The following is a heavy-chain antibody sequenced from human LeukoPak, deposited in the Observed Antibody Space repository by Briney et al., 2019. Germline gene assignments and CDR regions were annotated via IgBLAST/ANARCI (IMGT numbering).Heavy chain of an antibody. D-gene: IGHD3-10*01. Sequence: GGSLRLSCAASGFTFSSYWMSWVRQAPGKGLEWVANIKQDGSEKYYVDSVKGRFTISRDNAKNSLYLQMNSLRAEDTAVYYCARVGPVWFGESPFYYYYYMDVWGKGTTVTISS. V-gene: IGHV3-7*01. CDR3: ARVGPVWFGESPFYYYYYMDV. J-gene: IGHJ6*03. CDR1: GFTFSSYW. CDR2: IKQDGSEK.